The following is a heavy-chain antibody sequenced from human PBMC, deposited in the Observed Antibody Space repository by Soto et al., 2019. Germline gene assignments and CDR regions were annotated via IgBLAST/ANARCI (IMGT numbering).Heavy chain of an antibody. CDR3: ARVRVNYYYYMDV. CDR2: TRNKANSYTT. V-gene: IGHV3-72*01. Sequence: GGSLRLSCAASGFTFSDHYMDWVRQAPGKGLEWVGRTRNKANSYTTEYAASVKGRFTISRDDSKNSLYLQMNSLKTEDTAVYYCARVRVNYYYYMDVWGKGTTVTVSS. CDR1: GFTFSDHY. J-gene: IGHJ6*03.